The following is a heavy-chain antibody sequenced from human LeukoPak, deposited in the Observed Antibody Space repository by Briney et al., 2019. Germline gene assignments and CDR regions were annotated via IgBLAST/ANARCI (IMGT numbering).Heavy chain of an antibody. CDR3: AKGPTAYCGGDCLYDY. Sequence: GGSLRLSCAASGFTFSSYAMSWVRQVPGKGLEWVSSIGWNTATIGYADSVKGRFTISRDNSKNTLYLQMNSLRAEDTAVYYCAKGPTAYCGGDCLYDYWGQGTLVTVSS. V-gene: IGHV3-23*01. J-gene: IGHJ4*02. CDR1: GFTFSSYA. CDR2: IGWNTATI. D-gene: IGHD2-21*01.